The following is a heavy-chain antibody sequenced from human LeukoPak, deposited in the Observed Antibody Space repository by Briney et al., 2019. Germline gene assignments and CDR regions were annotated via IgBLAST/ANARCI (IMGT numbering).Heavy chain of an antibody. Sequence: GGSLRLSCAASGFTVSSNYMSWVRQAPGKGLEWVSVIYSGGSTYYADSVKSRFTISRDDSKNTLYLQMSSLRAEDTAVYLCVKDLRSDFMGVLSRYLSYWGQGTLVTVSS. D-gene: IGHD2/OR15-2a*01. J-gene: IGHJ4*02. V-gene: IGHV3-66*01. CDR3: VKDLRSDFMGVLSRYLSY. CDR2: IYSGGST. CDR1: GFTVSSNY.